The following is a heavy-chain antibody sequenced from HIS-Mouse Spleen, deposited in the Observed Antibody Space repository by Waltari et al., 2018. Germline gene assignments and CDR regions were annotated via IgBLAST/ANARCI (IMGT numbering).Heavy chain of an antibody. CDR2: IDWDDDK. CDR3: ARILSSGYYFDY. D-gene: IGHD3-3*01. CDR1: GFSLSTSGMC. J-gene: IGHJ4*02. Sequence: QVTLRESGPALVKPTQTLTLTCTFSGFSLSTSGMCVSWIRQPPGKALEWLARIDWDDDKYYSTSLKTRLTISKDTSKNQVVLTMTNMDPVDTATYYCARILSSGYYFDYWGQGTLVTVSS. V-gene: IGHV2-70*15.